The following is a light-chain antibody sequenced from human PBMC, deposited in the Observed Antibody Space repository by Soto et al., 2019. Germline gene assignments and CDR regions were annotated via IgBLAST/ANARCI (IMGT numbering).Light chain of an antibody. CDR3: SSYDGSTNV. CDR1: SGDVGGYNL. J-gene: IGLJ1*01. V-gene: IGLV2-8*01. Sequence: QSVLTQPPSASGSPGQSVTISCTGTSGDVGGYNLVSWYQQHPGKALKLMIYEVNQRPSGVPDRFSGSKSGNTASLTVSGLQAEDEADYHCSSYDGSTNVFGTGTKVTVL. CDR2: EVN.